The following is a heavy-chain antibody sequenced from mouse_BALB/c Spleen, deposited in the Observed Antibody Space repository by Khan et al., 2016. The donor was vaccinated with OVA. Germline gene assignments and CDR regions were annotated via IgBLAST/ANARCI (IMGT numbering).Heavy chain of an antibody. Sequence: EVQLQESGPSLVKPSQTLSLTCSVTGDSITSGFWNWIRKFPGNKFEYLGYITYSGNTYYNPSLKSRISITRDTSKSQYYLQLNYVATGDTASYSCARSYGSWAMDYWGPGTSVPVSS. CDR2: ITYSGNT. CDR1: GDSITSGF. V-gene: IGHV3-8*02. CDR3: ARSYGSWAMDY. J-gene: IGHJ4*01. D-gene: IGHD1-1*01.